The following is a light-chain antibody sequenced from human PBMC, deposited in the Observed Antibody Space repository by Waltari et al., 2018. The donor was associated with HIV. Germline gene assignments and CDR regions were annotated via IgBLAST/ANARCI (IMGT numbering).Light chain of an antibody. V-gene: IGLV6-57*03. J-gene: IGLJ2*01. Sequence: NFILTQPPSVSESPGKTVTISCTRSSGSIASDHVQWYQQPLASAHTVVIYGHRQRPAVVPDPFSGSSDSASNSTSLPMSGLRAEDEADYYCQSSYSNGQVVGGGTKLTVL. CDR3: QSSYSNGQV. CDR2: GHR. CDR1: SGSIASDH.